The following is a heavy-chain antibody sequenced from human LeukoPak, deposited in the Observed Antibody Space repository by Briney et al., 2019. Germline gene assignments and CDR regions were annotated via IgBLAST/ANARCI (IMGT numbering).Heavy chain of an antibody. CDR1: GFTFSSYA. J-gene: IGHJ4*02. D-gene: IGHD3-22*01. V-gene: IGHV3-23*01. Sequence: GGSLRLSCAASGFTFSSYAVSWVRQAPGKGLAWVSTISGSGGSTYYADSVKGRFIISRDNSKNSLYLQMNSLRADDTAVYYCAKGLEWLLPSEPLYFDYWGQGTLVTVSS. CDR2: ISGSGGST. CDR3: AKGLEWLLPSEPLYFDY.